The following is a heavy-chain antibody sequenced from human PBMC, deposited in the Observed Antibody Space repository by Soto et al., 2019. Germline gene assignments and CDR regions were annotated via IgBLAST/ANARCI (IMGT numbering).Heavy chain of an antibody. Sequence: GSSVNVSCECCGYSFTGDGIHCVRRSPGQRIEWMGWTNAATGNTKYSQKFQGRVTITRDTSASTAYMELSRLRSQDPAVYYCAREFNILTGSYNYGRYYGMAVWGQGTTVTVSS. CDR3: AREFNILTGSYNYGRYYGMAV. CDR1: GYSFTGDG. CDR2: TNAATGNT. D-gene: IGHD3-9*01. J-gene: IGHJ6*02. V-gene: IGHV1-3*01.